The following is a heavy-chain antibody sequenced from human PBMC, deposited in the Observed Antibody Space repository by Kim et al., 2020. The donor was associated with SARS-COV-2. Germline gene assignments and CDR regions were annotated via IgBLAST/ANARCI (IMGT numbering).Heavy chain of an antibody. CDR3: ARDLPMITFGGVEDYFDY. V-gene: IGHV3-7*01. D-gene: IGHD3-16*01. CDR2: IKQDGSEK. CDR1: GFTFSSYW. Sequence: GGSLRLSCAASGFTFSSYWMSWVRQAPWKGLEWVANIKQDGSEKYYVDSVKGRFTISRDNAKNSLYLQMNSLRAEDTAVYYCARDLPMITFGGVEDYFDYWGQGTLVTVSS. J-gene: IGHJ4*02.